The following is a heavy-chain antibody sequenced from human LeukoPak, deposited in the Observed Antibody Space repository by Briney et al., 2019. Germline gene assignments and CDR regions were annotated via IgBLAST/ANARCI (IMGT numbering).Heavy chain of an antibody. CDR3: ARVHLNGDPPFDY. CDR1: GGSISSHY. V-gene: IGHV4-59*11. D-gene: IGHD4-17*01. CDR2: IYYSGST. J-gene: IGHJ4*02. Sequence: PSETLSLTCTVSGGSISSHYGSWIRQPPGKGLEWIGYIYYSGSTNYNPSLKSRVTISVDTSKNQFSLKLSSVTAADTAVYYCARVHLNGDPPFDYWGQGTLVTVSS.